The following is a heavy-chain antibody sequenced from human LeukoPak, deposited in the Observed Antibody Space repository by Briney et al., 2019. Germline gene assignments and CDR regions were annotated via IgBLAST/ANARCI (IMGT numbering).Heavy chain of an antibody. CDR2: INHSGST. Sequence: PSETLSLTCAVYGGSFSGYYRSWIRQPPGKGLEWIGEINHSGSTNYNPSLKSRVTISVDTSKNQFSLKLSSVTAADTAVYYCARGGHSYGSSWGQGTLVTVSS. CDR1: GGSFSGYY. D-gene: IGHD5-18*01. V-gene: IGHV4-34*01. J-gene: IGHJ4*02. CDR3: ARGGHSYGSS.